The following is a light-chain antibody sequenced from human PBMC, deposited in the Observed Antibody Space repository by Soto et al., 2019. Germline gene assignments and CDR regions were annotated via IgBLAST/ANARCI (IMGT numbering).Light chain of an antibody. CDR1: QNIRRY. J-gene: IGKJ1*01. V-gene: IGKV1-39*01. Sequence: DIQMTQSPSSLAASVGDRVTITCRASQNIRRYLNWYQQKPGKAPKLLIYGASSLQSGVPSRFSGSGSGTDFTLTISSLQPEDFATYYCQQNYSTPPTFGQGTKVDIK. CDR3: QQNYSTPPT. CDR2: GAS.